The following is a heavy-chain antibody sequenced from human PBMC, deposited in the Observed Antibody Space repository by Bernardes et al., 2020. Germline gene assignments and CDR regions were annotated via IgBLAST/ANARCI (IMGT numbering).Heavy chain of an antibody. CDR3: AKQARYYGSGSYYFDY. J-gene: IGHJ4*02. D-gene: IGHD3-10*01. V-gene: IGHV3-23*01. CDR1: GFTFSSYA. Sequence: GGSLRLSCAASGFTFSSYAMSWVRQAPGKGLEWVSAISGSGGSTYYADSVMGRFTISRDNSKNTLYLQMNSLRAEDTAVYYCAKQARYYGSGSYYFDYWGQGTLVTVSS. CDR2: ISGSGGST.